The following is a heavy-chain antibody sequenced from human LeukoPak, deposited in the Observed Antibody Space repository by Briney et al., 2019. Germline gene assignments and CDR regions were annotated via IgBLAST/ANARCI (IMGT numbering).Heavy chain of an antibody. CDR1: GFTFSSYE. J-gene: IGHJ3*01. CDR3: VRYYVKYDST. V-gene: IGHV3-48*03. Sequence: PGGSLRLSCAASGFTFSSYEMNWVRQAPEKGQEWISYISSSGATTYYADSVKGRFTISRDNAKNSLYLQMNSLRAEDTAVYYCVRYYVKYDSTWGQGTMVTVSS. D-gene: IGHD3-22*01. CDR2: ISSSGATT.